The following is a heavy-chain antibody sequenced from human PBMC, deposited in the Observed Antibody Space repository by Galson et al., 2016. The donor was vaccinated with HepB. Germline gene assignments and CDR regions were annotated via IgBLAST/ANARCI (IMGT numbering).Heavy chain of an antibody. J-gene: IGHJ6*02. Sequence: QSGAEVKKPGESLKISCEGSGYDFTPYWIAWVRQMPGKGLEWMGIIFPHNSETRYSPSFQGQVTMSVDKSINTAYLQWNSLQTSDTAMYYCARPRAAGGSYYYGLAVWGQGTTVTVSS. CDR2: IFPHNSET. V-gene: IGHV5-51*01. CDR3: ARPRAAGGSYYYGLAV. CDR1: GYDFTPYW.